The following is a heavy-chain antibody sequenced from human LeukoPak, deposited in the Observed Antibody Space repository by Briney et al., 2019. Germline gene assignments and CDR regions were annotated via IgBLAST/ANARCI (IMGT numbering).Heavy chain of an antibody. V-gene: IGHV4-59*01. CDR1: GGSIRSYF. Sequence: NTTETLSLTCTVSGGSIRSYFWSWLRQPPGKGLEWIGYIWDTEITDYNPSLKSQVTISLDTSKNHFSLKLRSVTAADTALYFCARGLVLATDDAFDIWGQGTLVTVSS. CDR3: ARGLVLATDDAFDI. CDR2: IWDTEIT. J-gene: IGHJ3*02. D-gene: IGHD5-12*01.